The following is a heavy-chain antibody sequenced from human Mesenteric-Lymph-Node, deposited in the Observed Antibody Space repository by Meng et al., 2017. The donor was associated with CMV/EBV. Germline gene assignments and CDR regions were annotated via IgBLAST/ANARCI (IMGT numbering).Heavy chain of an antibody. V-gene: IGHV3-48*03. CDR1: GFTFSSYE. CDR3: ARERVVVAATSGSYYYYGMDV. J-gene: IGHJ6*02. D-gene: IGHD2-15*01. CDR2: ISSSGSTI. Sequence: GGSLRLSCAASGFTFSSYEMNWVRQAPGKGLEWVSYISSSGSTIYYADSVKGRFTISRDNAKNSLYLQMNSLRAEDTAVYYCARERVVVAATSGSYYYYGMDVWGQGATVTVSS.